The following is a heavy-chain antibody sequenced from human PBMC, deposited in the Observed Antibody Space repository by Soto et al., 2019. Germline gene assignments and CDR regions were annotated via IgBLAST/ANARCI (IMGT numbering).Heavy chain of an antibody. CDR2: ISWNSAKI. J-gene: IGHJ4*02. Sequence: PGGSLRLSCAASGFTFDYYAIHWVRQAPGKGLEWLSGISWNSAKIDYADSVKGRFTISRDNAKNSLYPQMNSLRPDDTALYYCAKDITYSGSSGFDYWGRGTLVTVSS. V-gene: IGHV3-9*01. CDR3: AKDITYSGSSGFDY. CDR1: GFTFDYYA. D-gene: IGHD6-6*01.